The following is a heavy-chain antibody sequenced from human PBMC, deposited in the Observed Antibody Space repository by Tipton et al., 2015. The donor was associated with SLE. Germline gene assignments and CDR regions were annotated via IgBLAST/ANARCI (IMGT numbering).Heavy chain of an antibody. V-gene: IGHV3-11*04. Sequence: SLRLSCAASGFTFSDYYMSWIRQAPGKGLEWVSYISSSGSTIYYADSVKGRFTIARDNAKNSLYLQMNSLRAEDTAVYYCARETKVVRKGGAFDIWGQGTMVTVSS. CDR2: ISSSGSTI. CDR1: GFTFSDYY. J-gene: IGHJ3*02. D-gene: IGHD4-23*01. CDR3: ARETKVVRKGGAFDI.